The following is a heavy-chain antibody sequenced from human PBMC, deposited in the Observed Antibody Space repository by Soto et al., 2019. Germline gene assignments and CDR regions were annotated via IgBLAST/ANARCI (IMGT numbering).Heavy chain of an antibody. J-gene: IGHJ6*02. CDR1: GGTFSSYA. D-gene: IGHD1-1*01. CDR2: IIPIFGTA. CDR3: ARVPDLERREDYYYCMDV. V-gene: IGHV1-69*12. Sequence: QVQLVQSGAEVKKPGSSVKVSCKASGGTFSSYAISWVRQAPGQGLEWMGGIIPIFGTANYAQKFQGRVTITADESTSTAYMELSSLRSENTAVYYCARVPDLERREDYYYCMDVWGQGTTVTVSS.